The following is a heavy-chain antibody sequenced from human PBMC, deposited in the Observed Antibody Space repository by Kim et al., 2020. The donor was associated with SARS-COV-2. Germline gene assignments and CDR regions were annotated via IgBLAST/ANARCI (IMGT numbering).Heavy chain of an antibody. V-gene: IGHV3-23*01. CDR1: GFSFSTFA. CDR2: LGGSGDRR. Sequence: GGSLRLSCAASGFSFSTFAMSWVRQAPGKGLEWVSGLGGSGDRRYYADPVKGRFTISRDNSINTVYLQMSRLSAEDTALYYCAKSLYGGMDYWGQGILVT. J-gene: IGHJ4*02. D-gene: IGHD2-15*01. CDR3: AKSLYGGMDY.